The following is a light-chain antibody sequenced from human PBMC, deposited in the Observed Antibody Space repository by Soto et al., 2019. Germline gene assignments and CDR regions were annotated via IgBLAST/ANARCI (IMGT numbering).Light chain of an antibody. CDR2: DEY. J-gene: IGKJ4*01. Sequence: ELVLLQSSATLSLSPGERSPLSCRASQSVSSNLAWYQQNHGQANRLIIFDEYNRATGIQDRFSGSGSGTDFTLTISSLEPEEFAVYYCQKHSNWPLTGGGGTKVDIK. CDR1: QSVSSN. CDR3: QKHSNWPLT. V-gene: IGKV3-11*01.